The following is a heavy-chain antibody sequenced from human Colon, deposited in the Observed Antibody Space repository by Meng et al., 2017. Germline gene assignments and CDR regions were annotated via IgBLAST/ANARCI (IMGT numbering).Heavy chain of an antibody. CDR3: ATNKY. Sequence: VQLVDCGGGLVQRGGSLRLSCASFGLNFMSYWMNWVRQAPGKGLEWVANIKQDGSQKYYVESVKGRFTISRDNAKNSLYLQMNSLRAEDTAVYYCATNKYWGQGTLVTVSS. V-gene: IGHV3-7*01. D-gene: IGHD1/OR15-1a*01. J-gene: IGHJ4*02. CDR2: IKQDGSQK. CDR1: GLNFMSYW.